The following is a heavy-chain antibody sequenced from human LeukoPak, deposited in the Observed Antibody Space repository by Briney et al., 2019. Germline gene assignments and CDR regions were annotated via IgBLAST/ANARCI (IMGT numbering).Heavy chain of an antibody. J-gene: IGHJ4*02. D-gene: IGHD3-9*01. Sequence: GSLRLSCAASGFSFRNYWMSWVRQPPGKGLEWIGEINHSGSTNYNPSLKSRVTISVDTSKNQFSLKLSSVTAADTAVYYCARLLRYFTPYYFDYWGQGTLVTVSS. CDR2: INHSGST. V-gene: IGHV4-34*01. CDR3: ARLLRYFTPYYFDY. CDR1: GFSFRNYW.